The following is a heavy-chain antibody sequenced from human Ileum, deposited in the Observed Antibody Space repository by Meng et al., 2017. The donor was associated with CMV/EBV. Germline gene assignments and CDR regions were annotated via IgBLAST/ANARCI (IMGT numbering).Heavy chain of an antibody. D-gene: IGHD3-10*01. Sequence: QITLKESGPALVQPPETLTLTCTFSGFSLSTTRMAVGWIRQPPGKALEWLALIYWDDDKRYSPSLNSRLTITKDTSKNQVVLTMTNMDPVDTATYYCVRKGDFGYYFDSWGQGTLVTVSS. CDR2: IYWDDDK. CDR3: VRKGDFGYYFDS. V-gene: IGHV2-5*02. J-gene: IGHJ4*02. CDR1: GFSLSTTRMA.